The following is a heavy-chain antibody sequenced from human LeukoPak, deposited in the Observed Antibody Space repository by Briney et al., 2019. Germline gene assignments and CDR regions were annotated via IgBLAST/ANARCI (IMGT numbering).Heavy chain of an antibody. V-gene: IGHV1-2*02. Sequence: ASVKVSCKASGYTFTDYYIHWVRPAPGQGLECMGWINPNSGGTNYAQNFQGRVTMTRDTSISTAYMELGRLRSDDTAVYYCARDSSFRPFDYWGQGTLVTVSS. CDR2: INPNSGGT. CDR3: ARDSSFRPFDY. J-gene: IGHJ4*02. D-gene: IGHD6-6*01. CDR1: GYTFTDYY.